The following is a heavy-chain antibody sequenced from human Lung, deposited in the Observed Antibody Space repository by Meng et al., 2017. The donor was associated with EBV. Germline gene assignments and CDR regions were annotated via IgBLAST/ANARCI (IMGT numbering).Heavy chain of an antibody. D-gene: IGHD2-15*01. J-gene: IGHJ5*02. CDR3: ARDRGQDTVVVVADRGFDP. CDR2: ISPYIGNT. CDR1: GYTFNNDG. V-gene: IGHV1-18*01. Sequence: QVQLGQFGAEVKKPGASVKVSCRASGYTFNNDGLNWVRPAPGQGLEWMGWISPYIGNTNYAQRFQGRLTLTTDTSTDTAYMELRSLSPDDTAIYYCARDRGQDTVVVVADRGFDPWGQGTLVTVSS.